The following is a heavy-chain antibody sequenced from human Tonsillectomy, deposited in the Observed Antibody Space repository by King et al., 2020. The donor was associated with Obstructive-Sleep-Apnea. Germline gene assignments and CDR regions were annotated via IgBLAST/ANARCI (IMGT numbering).Heavy chain of an antibody. CDR3: AKEVVGPYYFDY. CDR1: GFTFDDYA. Sequence: VQLVESGGGLVQPGRSLRLSCAASGFTFDDYAMHWVRQAPGKGLEWVSGISWKSGSIGYADSVKGRFTISRDNAKNSLYLQMNSLRAEDTALYYCAKEVVGPYYFDYWGQGTLVTVSS. J-gene: IGHJ4*02. D-gene: IGHD2-15*01. CDR2: ISWKSGSI. V-gene: IGHV3-9*01.